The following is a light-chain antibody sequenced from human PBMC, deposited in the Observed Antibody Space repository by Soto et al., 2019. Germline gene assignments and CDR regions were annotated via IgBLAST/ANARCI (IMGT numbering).Light chain of an antibody. CDR3: QTWGTGIRV. Sequence: QPVLTQSASASASLGASVKLTCTLSSGHSSYANTWHQQQPEKGPRYLMKLNSDCSHSKGDGIPDRFSGSSSGAERYLTISSLQSEDEADYYCQTWGTGIRVFGGGTKVTVL. V-gene: IGLV4-69*01. J-gene: IGLJ2*01. CDR1: SGHSSYA. CDR2: LNSDCSH.